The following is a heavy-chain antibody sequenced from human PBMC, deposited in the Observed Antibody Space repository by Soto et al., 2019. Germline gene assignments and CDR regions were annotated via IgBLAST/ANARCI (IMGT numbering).Heavy chain of an antibody. Sequence: ASVKVSCKASGYTFTSYGISWVRQAPGQGLEWMGWISTDNGNTNYAQHLQGRVSMTTDTSTSTAYMELSSLISEDTAVYYCARPKDYDDCLDLWGQGTLVTSPQ. J-gene: IGHJ4*02. CDR2: ISTDNGNT. D-gene: IGHD3-22*01. CDR1: GYTFTSYG. V-gene: IGHV1-18*01. CDR3: ARPKDYDDCLDL.